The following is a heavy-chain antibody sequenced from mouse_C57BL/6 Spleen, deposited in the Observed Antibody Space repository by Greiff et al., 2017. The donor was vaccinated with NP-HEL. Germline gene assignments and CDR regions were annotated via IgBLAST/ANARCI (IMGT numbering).Heavy chain of an antibody. CDR2: IRNKANGYTT. V-gene: IGHV7-3*01. CDR1: GFTFTDYY. J-gene: IGHJ2*01. CDR3: ARYYYGSSYFDY. Sequence: EVQLVESGGGLVQPGGSLSLSCAASGFTFTDYYMSWVRQPPGKALEWLGFIRNKANGYTTEYSASVKGRFTISRDNSQSILYLQINALRAEDSATYYCARYYYGSSYFDYWGRGTTRTVSS. D-gene: IGHD1-1*01.